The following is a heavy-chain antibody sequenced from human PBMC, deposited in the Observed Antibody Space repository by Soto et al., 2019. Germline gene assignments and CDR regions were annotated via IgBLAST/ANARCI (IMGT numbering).Heavy chain of an antibody. V-gene: IGHV4-34*02. CDR3: ARDRQYYNFWSGYQNEGPYDMDV. CDR1: GGSFSGYY. J-gene: IGHJ6*02. Sequence: QVQLQQWGAGLLKPSETLSLTCAVYGGSFSGYYWTWIRQAPGKGLEWIGEINHSGGTNYNSSLKSRVTISVDTSKDQFSLLLYSLTAAATAVYYCARDRQYYNFWSGYQNEGPYDMDVWGQGTTVTVSS. D-gene: IGHD3-3*01. CDR2: INHSGGT.